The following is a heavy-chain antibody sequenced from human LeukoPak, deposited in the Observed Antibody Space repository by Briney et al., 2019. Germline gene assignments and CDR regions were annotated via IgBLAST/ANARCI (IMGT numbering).Heavy chain of an antibody. Sequence: SETLSLTCAVSGASSSDPYYWGWIRQPPERGLQWIGTIYVNGDTFYNPSLKSRVTISEDTSKNQLSLTLTSVTAADTAIYYCARGYNWNDGAFDPWGQEALVTVSS. CDR1: GASSSDPYY. J-gene: IGHJ5*02. V-gene: IGHV4-38-2*01. CDR3: ARGYNWNDGAFDP. D-gene: IGHD1-20*01. CDR2: IYVNGDT.